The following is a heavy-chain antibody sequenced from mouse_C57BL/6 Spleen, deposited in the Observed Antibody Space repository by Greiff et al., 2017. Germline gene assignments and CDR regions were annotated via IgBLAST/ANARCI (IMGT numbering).Heavy chain of an antibody. Sequence: VQLQQSGPVLVKPGASVKMSCKASGYTFTDYYMNWVKQSHGKSLEWIGVINPYNGGTSYNQKFKGKDTLTVDKSSSTAYMELNSLTSEDSAVYYCARSVTVSYAMGYWGQGNSVTVSP. CDR3: ARSVTVSYAMGY. CDR1: GYTFTDYY. V-gene: IGHV1-19*01. CDR2: INPYNGGT. D-gene: IGHD2-1*01. J-gene: IGHJ4*01.